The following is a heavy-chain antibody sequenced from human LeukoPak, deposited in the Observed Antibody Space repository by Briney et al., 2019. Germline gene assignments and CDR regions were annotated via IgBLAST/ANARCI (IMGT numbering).Heavy chain of an antibody. CDR1: GYIFTSYG. D-gene: IGHD4-11*01. V-gene: IGHV1-18*01. CDR2: ISAHNGNT. CDR3: ARAQTTLLLDY. J-gene: IGHJ4*02. Sequence: ASVKVSCKASGYIFTSYGIIWVRQAPGQGLQWMGWISAHNGNTNYAQKLQGRVAMTTDASTSTGYMEWRSLRSDYTAVYCCARAQTTLLLDYWGQGTLVTVSS.